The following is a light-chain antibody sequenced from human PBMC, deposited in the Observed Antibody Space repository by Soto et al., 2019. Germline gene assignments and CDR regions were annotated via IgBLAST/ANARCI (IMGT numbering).Light chain of an antibody. CDR1: QSVTNNY. CDR2: GAS. CDR3: QQYGSSPPRT. J-gene: IGKJ1*01. Sequence: EIVLTQSPGTLSLSPGERATLSCRASQSVTNNYLAWYQQKPGQAPKLLIYGASRRATGIPDRFSGSGSGKDFTLTISRLEPEDFAVYYCQQYGSSPPRTFGQGTKVEIK. V-gene: IGKV3-20*01.